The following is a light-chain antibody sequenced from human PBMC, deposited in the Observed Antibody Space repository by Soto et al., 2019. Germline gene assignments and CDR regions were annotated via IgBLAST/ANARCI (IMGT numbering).Light chain of an antibody. V-gene: IGLV2-14*01. J-gene: IGLJ1*01. CDR1: TSDIGAYNY. CDR3: SSNTISSMRYV. Sequence: QSALTQAASVSGSPGQSITISCSGTTSDIGAYNYVSWFQQHPGKAPKLIIYEVSSRPSGVSNRFSGSKSGNTASLTISGLQAEDEADYYCSSNTISSMRYVFGTGTKLTVL. CDR2: EVS.